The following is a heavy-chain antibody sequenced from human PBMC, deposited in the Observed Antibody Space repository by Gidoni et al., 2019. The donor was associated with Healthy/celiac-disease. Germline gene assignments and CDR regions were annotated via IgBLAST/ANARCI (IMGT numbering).Heavy chain of an antibody. CDR1: GGSISSSSYY. Sequence: QLQLQESGPGLVKPSETLSRTCTVSGGSISSSSYYWGWIRQPPGKGLEWIGSIYYSGSTYYNPSLKSRVTISVDTSKNQFSLKLSSVTAADTAVYYCARGCSSTSCFLRRAETADYWGQGTLVTVSS. CDR3: ARGCSSTSCFLRRAETADY. J-gene: IGHJ4*02. V-gene: IGHV4-39*01. D-gene: IGHD2-2*01. CDR2: IYYSGST.